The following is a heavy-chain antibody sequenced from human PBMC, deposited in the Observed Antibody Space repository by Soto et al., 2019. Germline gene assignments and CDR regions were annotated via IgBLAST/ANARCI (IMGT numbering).Heavy chain of an antibody. D-gene: IGHD6-13*01. Sequence: GGSLRLSCAASGFTFSSYGMHWVRQAPGKGLEWVAVMWYDGSNNYYGDSVKGRFTIARDNSKNTLYLQMNSPRVEDTAVYYCARPLDRSWYPVGYWGQGTLVTVSS. CDR2: MWYDGSNN. V-gene: IGHV3-33*01. CDR1: GFTFSSYG. J-gene: IGHJ4*02. CDR3: ARPLDRSWYPVGY.